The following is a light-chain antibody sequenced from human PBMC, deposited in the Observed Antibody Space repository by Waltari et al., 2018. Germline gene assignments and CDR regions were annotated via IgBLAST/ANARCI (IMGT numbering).Light chain of an antibody. V-gene: IGLV1-51*02. CDR2: ENN. CDR1: SSNIGNNY. CDR3: GTWDSSLSAFVV. J-gene: IGLJ2*01. Sequence: QSVLTQPPSVSAAPGQKVTISCSGSSSNIGNNYVSWSQQLPGTAPKLLIYENNKRPSGIPDRFSGSKSGTSATLGITGLQTGDEADYYCGTWDSSLSAFVVFGGGTKLTVL.